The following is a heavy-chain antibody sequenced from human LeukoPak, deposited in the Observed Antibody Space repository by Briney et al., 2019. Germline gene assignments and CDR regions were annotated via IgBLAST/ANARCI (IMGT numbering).Heavy chain of an antibody. Sequence: GASVKVSCKASGYTFTSYGISWVRQAPGQGLEWMGWISAYNGKTNYAQKLQGRVTMTTDTSTSTAYMELRSLRSDDTAVYYCARDRNYLRFLKWLQFSRPYYYMDVWGKGTTVTVSS. CDR3: ARDRNYLRFLKWLQFSRPYYYMDV. CDR1: GYTFTSYG. CDR2: ISAYNGKT. V-gene: IGHV1-18*01. J-gene: IGHJ6*03. D-gene: IGHD3-3*01.